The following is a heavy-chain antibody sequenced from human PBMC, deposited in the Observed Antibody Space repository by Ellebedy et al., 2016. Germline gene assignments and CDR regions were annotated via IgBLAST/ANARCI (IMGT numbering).Heavy chain of an antibody. Sequence: SETLSLTCTVSGGSVRSGSYYWSWIRQPPGKGPEWIGYIYYSGSTNYNPSLKSRVTISADTSKNQFSLKLRSVTAADTAVYYGARASDWLAAAGTFDYWGQGSLVTVSS. V-gene: IGHV4-61*01. D-gene: IGHD6-13*01. CDR3: ARASDWLAAAGTFDY. CDR1: GGSVRSGSYY. CDR2: IYYSGST. J-gene: IGHJ4*02.